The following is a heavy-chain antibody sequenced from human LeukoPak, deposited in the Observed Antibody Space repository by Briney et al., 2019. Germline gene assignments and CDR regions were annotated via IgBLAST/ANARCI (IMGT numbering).Heavy chain of an antibody. Sequence: GGSLRLSCAASGFTFTSHSMNWVRQAPGKGLEWISYISSSSGTTYCADSVKGRFTISRDNAKNSLYLQMNSLRAEDTAVYYCARDFHGDYGFDYWGQGTLVTVSS. J-gene: IGHJ4*02. CDR3: ARDFHGDYGFDY. CDR1: GFTFTSHS. CDR2: ISSSSGTT. V-gene: IGHV3-48*04. D-gene: IGHD4-17*01.